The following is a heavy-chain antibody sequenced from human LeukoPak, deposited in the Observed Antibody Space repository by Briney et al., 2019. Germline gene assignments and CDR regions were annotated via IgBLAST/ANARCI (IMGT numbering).Heavy chain of an antibody. CDR3: ARNPGSCIRSEKYFDY. J-gene: IGHJ4*02. V-gene: IGHV4-34*01. D-gene: IGHD2-15*01. Sequence: PSETLSLTCAVYGGSFSDYSWSWIRQPPGKGLEWIGEINHSGGTNHNPSLKSRVTMSVDTSKNQFSLKLSSVTAADTAVYYCARNPGSCIRSEKYFDYWGQGTLVTVSS. CDR1: GGSFSDYS. CDR2: INHSGGT.